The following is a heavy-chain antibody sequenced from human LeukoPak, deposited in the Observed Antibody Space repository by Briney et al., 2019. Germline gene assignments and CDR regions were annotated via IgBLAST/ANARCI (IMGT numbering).Heavy chain of an antibody. CDR1: GSISSSSYY. V-gene: IGHV4-39*01. D-gene: IGHD4-17*01. CDR3: VRHDGYYYYYMDV. Sequence: PSETLSLTCTAGSISSSSYYWGWIRQTPGKGLEWIGSIYDSGSTYYNPSLKSRLTISVDRSKTQFSLQLTSMTAADTAVYYCVRHDGYYYYYMDVWGKGTTVTVSS. J-gene: IGHJ6*03. CDR2: IYDSGST.